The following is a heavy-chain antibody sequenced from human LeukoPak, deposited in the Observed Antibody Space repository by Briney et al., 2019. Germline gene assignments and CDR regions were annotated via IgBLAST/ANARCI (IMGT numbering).Heavy chain of an antibody. CDR1: GGSFSGYY. CDR2: INHSGST. V-gene: IGHV4-34*01. D-gene: IGHD3/OR15-3a*01. J-gene: IGHJ5*02. Sequence: PSETLSLTCAVYGGSFSGYYWSWIRQPPGKGLEWIGEINHSGSTNYNPSLKSRVTISVDTSKNQFSLKLSSVTAADMAVYYCARFSTGRNWFDPLGQGTLVTVSS. CDR3: ARFSTGRNWFDP.